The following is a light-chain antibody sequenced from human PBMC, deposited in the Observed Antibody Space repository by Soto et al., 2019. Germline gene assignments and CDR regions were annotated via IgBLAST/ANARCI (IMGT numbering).Light chain of an antibody. Sequence: DIQMTQSPSSLSASVVDRVTITSRASQSISSYLNWYQQKPGKAHKLLIYAASNLQSGVPSRFSGSGSGTHFTLTISSLQPDDFATYYCQQSYSTPRTFGQGTKVELK. CDR2: AAS. CDR1: QSISSY. J-gene: IGKJ1*01. CDR3: QQSYSTPRT. V-gene: IGKV1-39*01.